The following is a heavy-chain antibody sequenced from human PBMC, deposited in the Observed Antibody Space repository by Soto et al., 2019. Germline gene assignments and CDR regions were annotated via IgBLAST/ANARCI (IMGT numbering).Heavy chain of an antibody. D-gene: IGHD1-1*01. Sequence: EVQVVESGGGLVQSGGSLRLSCAASGFIFSRYWMQWVRQALGKGLVWVSRMNSDASSKHYADSVKGRFTISGDNAKNTQYLQMNRLRAEDTAVYYCVREQRGAFDLWGQGTMVTVSS. V-gene: IGHV3-74*01. CDR3: VREQRGAFDL. CDR2: MNSDASSK. CDR1: GFIFSRYW. J-gene: IGHJ3*01.